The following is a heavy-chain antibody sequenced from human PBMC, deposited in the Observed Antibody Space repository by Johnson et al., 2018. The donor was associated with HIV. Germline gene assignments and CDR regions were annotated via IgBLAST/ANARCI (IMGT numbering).Heavy chain of an antibody. CDR1: GFTFSSYP. CDR3: ARDGLEVDAFDI. D-gene: IGHD3-3*01. J-gene: IGHJ3*02. V-gene: IGHV3-30-3*01. Sequence: VQFVESGGGLVQPGGSLRLSCAASGFTFSSYPMHWVRQAPGKGLEWVAVISYDGSNKYYADSVKGRFTISRDNSKNTLYLQMNSLRAEDTAVYYCARDGLEVDAFDIWGQGTMVTVSS. CDR2: ISYDGSNK.